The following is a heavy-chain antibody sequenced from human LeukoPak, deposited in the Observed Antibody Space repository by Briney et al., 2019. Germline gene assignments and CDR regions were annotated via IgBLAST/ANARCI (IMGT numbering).Heavy chain of an antibody. CDR2: FYTSGST. Sequence: SETLSLTCTVSGGSISSYYWSWIRQPAGKGLEWIGRFYTSGSTKYNPSLKSRVTISVDTSKNQFSLKLSSVTAADTAVYYCARLYSGSYSYYYYYMDVWGKGTTVTISS. D-gene: IGHD1-26*01. V-gene: IGHV4-4*07. CDR1: GGSISSYY. J-gene: IGHJ6*03. CDR3: ARLYSGSYSYYYYYMDV.